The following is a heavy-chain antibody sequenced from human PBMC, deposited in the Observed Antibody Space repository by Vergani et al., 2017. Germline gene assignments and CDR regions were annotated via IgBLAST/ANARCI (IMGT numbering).Heavy chain of an antibody. D-gene: IGHD3-3*01. Sequence: EVQLVESGGGLVQPGRSLRLSCAASGFTFDDYAMHWVRQAPGKGLEWVSGISWNSGSIGYADSVKGRFTISRDNAKNSLYLQMNSLSAEDTAVYFCARNYNVWSGYFPYYGMDVWGQGTTVTVSS. V-gene: IGHV3-9*01. CDR2: ISWNSGSI. CDR3: ARNYNVWSGYFPYYGMDV. CDR1: GFTFDDYA. J-gene: IGHJ6*02.